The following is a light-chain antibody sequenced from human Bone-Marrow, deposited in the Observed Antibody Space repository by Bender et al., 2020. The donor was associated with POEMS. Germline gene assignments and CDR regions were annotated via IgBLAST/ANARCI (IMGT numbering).Light chain of an antibody. V-gene: IGLV3-1*01. J-gene: IGLJ2*01. CDR2: QDT. CDR3: QAWDSSTAV. CDR1: GLSKEY. Sequence: SYELTQPPSVSVSPGQTARIACSGDGLSKEYAYWYQQKPGQAPVLVIYQDTKRPSGIPERFSGSNSGNTATLTISGTQGMDEADYYCQAWDSSTAVFGGGTTLPVL.